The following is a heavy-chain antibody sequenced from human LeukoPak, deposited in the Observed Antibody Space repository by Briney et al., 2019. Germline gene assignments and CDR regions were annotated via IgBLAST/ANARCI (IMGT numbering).Heavy chain of an antibody. V-gene: IGHV3-53*01. CDR1: GFTFSSYA. CDR3: ARDVGATAGFFDY. D-gene: IGHD1-26*01. CDR2: IYSGGST. Sequence: GGSLRLSCAASGFTFSSYAMSWVRQAPGKGLEWVSVIYSGGSTYYADSVKGRFTISRDNSKNTLYLQMNSLRAEDTAVYYCARDVGATAGFFDYWGQGTLVTVSS. J-gene: IGHJ4*02.